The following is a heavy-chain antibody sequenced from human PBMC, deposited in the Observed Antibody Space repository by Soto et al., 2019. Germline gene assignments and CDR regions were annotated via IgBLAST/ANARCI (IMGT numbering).Heavy chain of an antibody. J-gene: IGHJ4*02. D-gene: IGHD6-13*01. Sequence: GGSLRLSCAASGFSVSSNYMSWVRQAPGKGVEWVSVIYSDGKTYYADSVKGRFTISRDNSKNTLSLQMNSLRAEDTAVYYCARGDSNSWSDYWGQGTLVTVSS. CDR1: GFSVSSNY. CDR3: ARGDSNSWSDY. CDR2: IYSDGKT. V-gene: IGHV3-53*05.